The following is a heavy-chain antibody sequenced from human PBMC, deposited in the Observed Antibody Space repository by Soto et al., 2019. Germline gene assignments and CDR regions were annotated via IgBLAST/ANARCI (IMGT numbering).Heavy chain of an antibody. J-gene: IGHJ4*02. V-gene: IGHV1-69*02. D-gene: IGHD3-10*01. CDR1: GDTFSIYS. Sequence: QVQLVQSGAEVKRPGSSVKVSCTASGDTFSIYSISWVRQAPGLGLEWMGRVNPILSLSNYAQRFQGRVTMTADKSTSTAYMVISSVRCEDTAIYYCATCYGSGDRAFDYWGQGAQVIVSS. CDR2: VNPILSLS. CDR3: ATCYGSGDRAFDY.